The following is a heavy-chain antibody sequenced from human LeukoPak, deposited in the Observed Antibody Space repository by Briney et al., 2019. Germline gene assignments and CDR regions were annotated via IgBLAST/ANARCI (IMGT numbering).Heavy chain of an antibody. CDR2: IWYDGSNK. J-gene: IGHJ6*02. CDR1: GFTFSSYG. D-gene: IGHD5/OR15-5a*01. V-gene: IGHV3-33*01. CDR3: ARNADGSTKNYGMDV. Sequence: PGRSLRLSCAASGFTFSSYGMHWVRQAPGKGLEWVAVIWYDGSNKYYADSVKGRFTISRDNSKNTLYLQMNSLTVEDTAVYFCARNADGSTKNYGMDVWGQGTTVIVSS.